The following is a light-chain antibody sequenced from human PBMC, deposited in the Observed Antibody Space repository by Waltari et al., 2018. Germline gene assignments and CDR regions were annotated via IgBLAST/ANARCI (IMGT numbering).Light chain of an antibody. CDR2: RNN. J-gene: IGLJ1*01. CDR3: SAWDISLNTHV. Sequence: QAGLTQPPSVSKGLRQTDTLTCTGNSNNVGNQGATWLQQHQGHPPKLLSYRNNNRPSGISERFSASRSGNTASLTITGLQPEDEADYYCSAWDISLNTHVFGTGTKVTVL. V-gene: IGLV10-54*04. CDR1: SNNVGNQG.